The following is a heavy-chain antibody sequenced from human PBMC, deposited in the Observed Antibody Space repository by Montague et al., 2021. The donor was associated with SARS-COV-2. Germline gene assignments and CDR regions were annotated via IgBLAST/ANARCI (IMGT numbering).Heavy chain of an antibody. CDR1: GDSVSSNSVA. CDR3: VRYSGWFYFDF. D-gene: IGHD6-19*01. V-gene: IGHV6-1*01. J-gene: IGHJ4*02. CDR2: TYYRSKWYS. Sequence: CAISGDSVSSNSVARSWIRQSPSRGLEWLGRTYYRSKWYSDYAPSVRGRLTVNPDASKNEFSLELNHVTPEDTAVYYCVRYSGWFYFDFWGQGTLVTVSS.